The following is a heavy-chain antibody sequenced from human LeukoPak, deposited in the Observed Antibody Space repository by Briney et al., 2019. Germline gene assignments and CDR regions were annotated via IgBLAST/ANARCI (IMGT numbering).Heavy chain of an antibody. Sequence: PGESLKISCKASGYSFTNYWIAWVRQTPGTGLEWMGTIYPGDSEARYSPSFQGQVTLSVDRSITTAYLQWPSLKASDTAIYYCARPYSTGIRDAYDMWGQGTMVIVSS. D-gene: IGHD2-8*02. CDR2: IYPGDSEA. CDR3: ARPYSTGIRDAYDM. J-gene: IGHJ3*02. CDR1: GYSFTNYW. V-gene: IGHV5-51*01.